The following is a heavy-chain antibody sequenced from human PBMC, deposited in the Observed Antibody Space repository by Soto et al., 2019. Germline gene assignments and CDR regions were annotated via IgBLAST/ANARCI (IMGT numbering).Heavy chain of an antibody. V-gene: IGHV3-30-3*01. D-gene: IGHD3-16*01. Sequence: HPGWSLRLACASSGFTFMNYAMHWVRQAPGKGLEWVATISYDGDNKYYTDSVKGPFTISRDNSKNTLYLQMNSLRPEDTAVYYCARPWGQLSTYYYGMDTWGQGTTVTVSS. J-gene: IGHJ6*02. CDR2: ISYDGDNK. CDR1: GFTFMNYA. CDR3: ARPWGQLSTYYYGMDT.